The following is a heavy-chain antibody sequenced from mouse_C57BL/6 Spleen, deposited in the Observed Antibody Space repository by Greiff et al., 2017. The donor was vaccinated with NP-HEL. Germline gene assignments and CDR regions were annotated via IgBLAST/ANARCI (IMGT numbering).Heavy chain of an antibody. Sequence: QVQLQQPGAELVKPGASVKLSCKASGYTFTSYWMHWVKQRPGQGLEWIGMIHPNSGSTNYNEKFKSKATLTVDKSSSTAYMQLSSLTSEDSAVYYCARRGYGDEGYYAMDYWGQGTSVTVSS. V-gene: IGHV1-64*01. CDR2: IHPNSGST. CDR1: GYTFTSYW. CDR3: ARRGYGDEGYYAMDY. D-gene: IGHD2-2*01. J-gene: IGHJ4*01.